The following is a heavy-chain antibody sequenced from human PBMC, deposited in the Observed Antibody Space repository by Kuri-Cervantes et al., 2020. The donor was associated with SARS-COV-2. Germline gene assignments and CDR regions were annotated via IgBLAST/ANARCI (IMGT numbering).Heavy chain of an antibody. V-gene: IGHV1-8*01. D-gene: IGHD1-1*01. CDR1: GYSFSSYD. J-gene: IGHJ3*02. Sequence: ASVKVSCKASGYSFSSYDINWVRQAAGQGLEWMGWLNPDTGNTGNAKEFQGRVTVTTDTSINTAYMEVSSLSFEDTAIYYCARDSGDWNPDGLDIWGQGTMVTVSS. CDR3: ARDSGDWNPDGLDI. CDR2: LNPDTGNT.